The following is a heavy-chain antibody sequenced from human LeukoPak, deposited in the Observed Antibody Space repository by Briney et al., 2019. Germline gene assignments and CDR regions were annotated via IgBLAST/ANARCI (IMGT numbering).Heavy chain of an antibody. CDR1: GYSISSGYY. CDR3: ARGVVVKAPLDY. J-gene: IGHJ4*02. V-gene: IGHV4-30-4*01. CDR2: IYYSGST. Sequence: SETLSLTCTVSGYSISSGYYWSWIRQPPGKGLEWIGYIYYSGSTYYNPSLKSRVTISVDTSKNQFSLKLSSVTAADTAVYYCARGVVVKAPLDYWGQGTLVTVSS. D-gene: IGHD2-15*01.